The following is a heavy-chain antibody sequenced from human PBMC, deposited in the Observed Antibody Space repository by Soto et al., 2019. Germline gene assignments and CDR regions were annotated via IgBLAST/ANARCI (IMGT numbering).Heavy chain of an antibody. Sequence: QVQLVQSGAEEKKPGASVKVSCKASGYTFTSYAMHWVRQAPGQRLEWMGWINAGNGNTKYSQKFQGRVTITRDTSASTAYMELSSLRSEETAVYYCARATGGPGIAEYWGQGTLVTVSS. D-gene: IGHD6-13*01. J-gene: IGHJ4*02. V-gene: IGHV1-3*05. CDR3: ARATGGPGIAEY. CDR2: INAGNGNT. CDR1: GYTFTSYA.